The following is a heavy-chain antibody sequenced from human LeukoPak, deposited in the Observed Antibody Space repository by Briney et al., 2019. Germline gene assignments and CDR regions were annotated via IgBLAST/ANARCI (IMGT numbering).Heavy chain of an antibody. CDR3: AKEHGGMSDY. CDR1: GFTFSSYG. D-gene: IGHD4-23*01. Sequence: GGSLRLSCAASGFTFSSYGMHWVRQAPGKGLEWVAFIRYEGSNKYYADSVKGRFTISRDNSKNTLYLQMNSLRAEDTAVYYCAKEHGGMSDYWGQGTLVTVSS. J-gene: IGHJ4*02. V-gene: IGHV3-30*02. CDR2: IRYEGSNK.